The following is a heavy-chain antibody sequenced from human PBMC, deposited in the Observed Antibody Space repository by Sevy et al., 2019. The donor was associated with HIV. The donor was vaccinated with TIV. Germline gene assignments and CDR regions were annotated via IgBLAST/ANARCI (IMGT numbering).Heavy chain of an antibody. CDR2: IYHRGST. Sequence: SETLSLTCAVSGGSISSNNWWTWVRQPPGKGLEWIGEIYHRGSTNYNPSLKSRVTISVEKSKTQFSLKLTSVTAADTDVYYCARAALYYYDSSGSYPNWYFDLWGHGTLVTVSS. J-gene: IGHJ2*01. CDR3: ARAALYYYDSSGSYPNWYFDL. D-gene: IGHD3-22*01. CDR1: GGSISSNNW. V-gene: IGHV4-4*02.